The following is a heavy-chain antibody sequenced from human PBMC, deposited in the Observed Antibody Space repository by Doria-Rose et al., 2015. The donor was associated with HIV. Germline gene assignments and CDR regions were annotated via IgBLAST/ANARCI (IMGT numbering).Heavy chain of an antibody. CDR2: IYPRDSDS. J-gene: IGHJ4*02. CDR3: ARRGVRGVFDF. V-gene: IGHV5-51*01. D-gene: IGHD3-10*01. Sequence: VQLVQSGVEVKKSGESLKISCSSYGDSFTNYWIGWVRQMPGKGLEWVAIIYPRDSDSRYSPSFQGQVTISADKSIRTAYLQWNSLQASDTAMYYCARRGVRGVFDFWGPGTLVT. CDR1: GDSFTNYW.